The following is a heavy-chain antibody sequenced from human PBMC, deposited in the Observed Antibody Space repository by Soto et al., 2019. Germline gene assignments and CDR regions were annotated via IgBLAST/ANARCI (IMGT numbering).Heavy chain of an antibody. J-gene: IGHJ4*02. Sequence: QVQLVESGGGVVQPGRSLRLSCAASGFTFSSYAMHWVRQAPGKGLEWVAVISYDGSNKYYADSVKGRFTISRDNSKNTLYLQMNSLRAEDTAVYYCASRWLDWGQGTLVTVSS. CDR1: GFTFSSYA. D-gene: IGHD2-15*01. CDR2: ISYDGSNK. CDR3: ASRWLD. V-gene: IGHV3-30-3*01.